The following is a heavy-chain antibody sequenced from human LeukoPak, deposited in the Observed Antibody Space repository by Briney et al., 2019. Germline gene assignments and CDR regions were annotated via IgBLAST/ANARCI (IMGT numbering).Heavy chain of an antibody. D-gene: IGHD1-7*01. V-gene: IGHV4-59*01. CDR3: ARDRRNWNYDYFDY. J-gene: IGHJ4*02. CDR1: GGSISSYY. Sequence: PSETLSLTCTVSGGSISSYYWSWLRQPPGKGLEWFGYIYYSGSTNYNPSLKSRVTISVDTSKNQFSLKLSSVTAADTAVYYCARDRRNWNYDYFDYWGQGTLVTVSS. CDR2: IYYSGST.